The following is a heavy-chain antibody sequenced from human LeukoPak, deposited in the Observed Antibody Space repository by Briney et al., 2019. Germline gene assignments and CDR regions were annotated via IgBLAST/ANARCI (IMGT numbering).Heavy chain of an antibody. D-gene: IGHD3-3*01. CDR3: ARDRPGNFWSGYWYFDY. V-gene: IGHV3-7*01. J-gene: IGHJ4*02. Sequence: PGGSLRLSCAASGFTFSTYWMSWVRQAPGKGLEWVANIKQDGSGKYYVDSVKGRFTISRDNAENSVYLQMNNLRAEDTAVYYCARDRPGNFWSGYWYFDYWGQGTLVTVSS. CDR1: GFTFSTYW. CDR2: IKQDGSGK.